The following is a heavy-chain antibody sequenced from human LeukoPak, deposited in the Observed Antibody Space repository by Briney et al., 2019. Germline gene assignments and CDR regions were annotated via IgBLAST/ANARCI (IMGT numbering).Heavy chain of an antibody. V-gene: IGHV1-46*01. CDR1: GYTFINHY. J-gene: IGHJ4*02. Sequence: ASVKVSCKASGYTFINHYIHWVRQAPGQGLEWMGIINPRDGNPTYAQRFQGRVTVTRDTSTSTVYMELSSLRSEDTALYYCARAIGTSTGTADNWGQGTLVTVSS. CDR2: INPRDGNP. CDR3: ARAIGTSTGTADN. D-gene: IGHD1-7*01.